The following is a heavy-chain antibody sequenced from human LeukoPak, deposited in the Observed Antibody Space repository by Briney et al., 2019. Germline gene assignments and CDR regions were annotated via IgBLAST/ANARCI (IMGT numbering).Heavy chain of an antibody. D-gene: IGHD1-1*01. CDR3: ARDGWNLNNQFDY. CDR2: IYHSGST. Sequence: SGTLSLTCAVSGGSISSSNWWSWVRQPPGKGLEWIGEIYHSGSTNYNPSLKSRVTMSVDTSKNHFSLKLTSVTAADTAVYYCARDGWNLNNQFDYWGQGTLVTVSS. V-gene: IGHV4-4*02. J-gene: IGHJ4*02. CDR1: GGSISSSNW.